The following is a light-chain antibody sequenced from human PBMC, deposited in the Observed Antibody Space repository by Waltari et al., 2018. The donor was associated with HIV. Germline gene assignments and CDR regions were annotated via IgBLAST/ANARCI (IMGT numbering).Light chain of an antibody. CDR1: QRVLNSSSNKNS. V-gene: IGKV4-1*01. J-gene: IGKJ2*01. CDR2: WAS. Sequence: DIVMTQSPDSLAVSLGERATINCKSSQRVLNSSSNKNSLAWYQQKSGQPPKLLIYWASTRESGVPERFSGSGSGTDFTLTISSLQAADVAVYYCHQHYTSPYTFGQGTKLEIK. CDR3: HQHYTSPYT.